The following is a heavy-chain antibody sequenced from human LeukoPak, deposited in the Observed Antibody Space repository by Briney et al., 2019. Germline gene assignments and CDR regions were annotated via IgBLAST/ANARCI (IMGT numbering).Heavy chain of an antibody. Sequence: SETLSLTCAVSGGSISSSNWWSWVRQPPGKGLEWIGEIYHSGSTNYNPSLKSRVTISVDKSKNQFSLKLSSVTAADTAVYYCARVGYCSSTSCYLFTDWGQGTMVTVSS. CDR3: ARVGYCSSTSCYLFTD. CDR2: IYHSGST. J-gene: IGHJ3*01. V-gene: IGHV4-4*02. D-gene: IGHD2-2*01. CDR1: GGSISSSNW.